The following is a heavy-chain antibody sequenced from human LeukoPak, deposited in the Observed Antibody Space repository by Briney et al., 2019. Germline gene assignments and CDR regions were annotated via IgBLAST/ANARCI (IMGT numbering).Heavy chain of an antibody. CDR1: GGSISSYY. CDR3: ASHPGVAAADY. Sequence: ASETLSLTCTVSGGSISSYYWSWIRQPPGKGLEWIGDIYYSGSTNYDPSLKSRVTISVDTSKNQISLKLTSVTAADTAVYYCASHPGVAAADYWGQGTLVTVSS. CDR2: IYYSGST. J-gene: IGHJ4*02. D-gene: IGHD2-15*01. V-gene: IGHV4-59*08.